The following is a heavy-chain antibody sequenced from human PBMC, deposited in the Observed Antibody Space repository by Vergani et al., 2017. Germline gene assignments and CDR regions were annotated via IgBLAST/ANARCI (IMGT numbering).Heavy chain of an antibody. Sequence: QVQLQESGPRLVRPSQTLSLTCTVSGGSINTGAYYWSWIRQPPGKGLEWIGYIYYSGSTNYNPSLKSRVTISVDTSKNQFSLKLSSVTAADTAVYYCGSSTQGYYYYYMDVWGKGTTVTVSS. CDR3: GSSTQGYYYYYMDV. CDR2: IYYSGST. V-gene: IGHV4-61*08. CDR1: GGSINTGAYY. J-gene: IGHJ6*03. D-gene: IGHD2-2*01.